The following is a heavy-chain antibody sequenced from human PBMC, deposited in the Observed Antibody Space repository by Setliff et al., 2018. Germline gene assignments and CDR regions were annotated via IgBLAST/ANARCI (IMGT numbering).Heavy chain of an antibody. CDR2: IYYSGIT. J-gene: IGHJ4*02. D-gene: IGHD1-26*01. CDR3: ARDTYSGSYWINWFQGYFDY. V-gene: IGHV4-39*07. Sequence: SETLSLTCTVSGGSIRSSSYYWGWIRQPPGQGLEWIAYIYYSGITYYNPSLKSRVTISVDTSKNQFSLKLSSVTAADTAVYYCARDTYSGSYWINWFQGYFDYWGQGTLVTVSS. CDR1: GGSIRSSSYY.